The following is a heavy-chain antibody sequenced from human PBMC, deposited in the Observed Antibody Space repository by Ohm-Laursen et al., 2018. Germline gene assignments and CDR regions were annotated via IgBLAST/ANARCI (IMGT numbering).Heavy chain of an antibody. J-gene: IGHJ4*02. CDR3: ARDLRCSGGSCYSFTKKPGGFDY. CDR2: IKQDGREK. CDR1: GFTFSSYW. D-gene: IGHD2-15*01. V-gene: IGHV3-7*01. Sequence: GSLRLSCAASGFTFSSYWMSWVRQAPGKGLEWVANIKQDGREKYYVDSVKGRFTISRDNAKNSLYLQMNSLRAEDTAVYYCARDLRCSGGSCYSFTKKPGGFDYWGQGTLVTVSS.